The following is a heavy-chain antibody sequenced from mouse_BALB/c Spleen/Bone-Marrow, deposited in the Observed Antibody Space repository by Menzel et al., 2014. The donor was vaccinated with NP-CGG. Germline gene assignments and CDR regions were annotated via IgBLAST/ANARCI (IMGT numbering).Heavy chain of an antibody. CDR3: TTLARNNFDY. CDR1: GYTFSNYW. CDR2: IHPGNSDT. J-gene: IGHJ2*01. V-gene: IGHV1-5*01. D-gene: IGHD3-1*01. Sequence: VQLQHPGTVLAGPGAAVKMSCKASGYTFSNYWMHWIKQRPGQGLEWIGTIHPGNSDTTYNQKFKGKAKLTAVTSTSTAYMELSSLTNEGSAVYYCTTLARNNFDYWGQGTTLTVSS.